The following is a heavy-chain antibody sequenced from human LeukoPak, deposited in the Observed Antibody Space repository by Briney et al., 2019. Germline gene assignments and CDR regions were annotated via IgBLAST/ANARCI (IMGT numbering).Heavy chain of an antibody. J-gene: IGHJ4*02. D-gene: IGHD4-23*01. CDR3: ARGFAVVTPFDY. CDR1: GGSFSGYY. Sequence: PSETLSLTCAVYGGSFSGYYWSWIRQPPGKGLEWIGEINHSGSTNYNPSLKSRVTISVDTSKNQFSLKLSSVTAADTAVYYCARGFAVVTPFDYWGQGTLVTVSS. CDR2: INHSGST. V-gene: IGHV4-34*01.